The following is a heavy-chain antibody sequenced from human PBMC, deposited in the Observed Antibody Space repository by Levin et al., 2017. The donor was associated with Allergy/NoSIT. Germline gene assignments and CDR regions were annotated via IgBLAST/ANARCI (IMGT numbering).Heavy chain of an antibody. CDR3: AREGAGYCINGVCYEVGGPDGMDV. CDR1: GFTFGFTVSSNS. CDR2: IYSGGST. J-gene: IGHJ6*02. D-gene: IGHD2-8*01. Sequence: GGSLRLSCAASGFTFGFTVSSNSMSWVRQAPGKGLEWVSVIYSGGSTYYADSVKGRFTISRDNSKNTLYLQMNSLRAEDTAMYYCAREGAGYCINGVCYEVGGPDGMDVWGQGTTVTVSS. V-gene: IGHV3-53*01.